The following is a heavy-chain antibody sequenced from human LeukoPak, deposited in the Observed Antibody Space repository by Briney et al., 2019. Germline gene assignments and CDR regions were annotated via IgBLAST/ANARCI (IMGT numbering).Heavy chain of an antibody. J-gene: IGHJ5*02. CDR2: IYYSGST. V-gene: IGHV4-31*03. Sequence: PSETLSLTCTVSGGSISSGGYYWSWIRQHPGKGLEWIGYIYYSGSTYYNPSLKSRVTISVDTSKNQFSLKLSSVTAADTAVYYRARDPGGILTGYYNWFDPWGQGTLVTVSS. CDR1: GGSISSGGYY. CDR3: ARDPGGILTGYYNWFDP. D-gene: IGHD3-9*01.